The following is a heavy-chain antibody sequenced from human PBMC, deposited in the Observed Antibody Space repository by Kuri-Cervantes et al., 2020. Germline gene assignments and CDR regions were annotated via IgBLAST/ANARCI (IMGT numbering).Heavy chain of an antibody. CDR1: GFTFNSYW. CDR2: INSDGSNT. Sequence: GESLKISCTASGFTFNSYWMHWVRQAPGKGLVWVSRINSDGSNTIYADSVKGRFTISRDNAKNTLYLQMNSLRAEDTAVYYCASPSVATITLPYYYYGMDVWGQGTTVTVSS. J-gene: IGHJ6*02. V-gene: IGHV3-74*01. D-gene: IGHD5-12*01. CDR3: ASPSVATITLPYYYYGMDV.